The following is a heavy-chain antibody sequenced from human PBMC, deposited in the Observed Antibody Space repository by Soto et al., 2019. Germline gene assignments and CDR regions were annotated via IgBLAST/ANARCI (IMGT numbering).Heavy chain of an antibody. CDR1: GGSITSSSYY. J-gene: IGHJ4*02. Sequence: QLQLQESGPGLVKPSETLSLTCTVSGGSITSSSYYWGLIRQPPGKGLEWIGSIYYSGNTYYTPSLKSRVTISVDTSKNQFSLKLSSVTAADTAVYYCAREGGRYCSGGSCQVDYWGQGTLVTVSS. CDR2: IYYSGNT. D-gene: IGHD2-15*01. V-gene: IGHV4-39*02. CDR3: AREGGRYCSGGSCQVDY.